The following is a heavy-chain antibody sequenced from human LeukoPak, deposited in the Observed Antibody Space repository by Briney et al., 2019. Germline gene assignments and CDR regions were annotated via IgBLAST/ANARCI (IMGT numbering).Heavy chain of an antibody. D-gene: IGHD3-10*01. V-gene: IGHV1-3*01. CDR3: AYGDYGSGSYYNYYYYGMDV. CDR1: GGTFSSYA. CDR2: INAGNGNT. J-gene: IGHJ6*04. Sequence: ASVKVSCKASGGTFSSYAISWVRQAPGQRLEWMGWINAGNGNTKYSQKFQGRVTITRDTSASTAYMELSSLRSEDTAVYYCAYGDYGSGSYYNYYYYGMDVWGKGTTVTVSS.